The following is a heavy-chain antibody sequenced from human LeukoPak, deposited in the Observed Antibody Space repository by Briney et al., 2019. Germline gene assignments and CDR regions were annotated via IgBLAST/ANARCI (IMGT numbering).Heavy chain of an antibody. J-gene: IGHJ5*02. CDR3: AREHHSVGWELLRRWFDP. D-gene: IGHD1-26*01. CDR2: INHSGST. Sequence: SETLSLTCVVYGGSFSGDYWSWIRQSPGKGLEWIGEINHSGSTNYNPSLKSRVTISVDTSKNQSSLKLTSVTAADTAVYYCAREHHSVGWELLRRWFDPWGQGTLVTVSS. V-gene: IGHV4-34*01. CDR1: GGSFSGDY.